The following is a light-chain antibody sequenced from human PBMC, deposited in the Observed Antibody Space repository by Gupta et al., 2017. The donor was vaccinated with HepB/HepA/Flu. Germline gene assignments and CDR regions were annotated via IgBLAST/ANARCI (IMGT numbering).Light chain of an antibody. CDR3: QQDHTYPRT. CDR2: KAS. Sequence: DIHMTQSPSTLSASVGDRVTITCRASQSINNWLAWYQQKPGKAPKLLIYKASSLEGGVPSRFSGSGSGTEFTLAISSLQPDDFATYYCQQDHTYPRTFGQGTKVEI. V-gene: IGKV1-5*03. CDR1: QSINNW. J-gene: IGKJ1*01.